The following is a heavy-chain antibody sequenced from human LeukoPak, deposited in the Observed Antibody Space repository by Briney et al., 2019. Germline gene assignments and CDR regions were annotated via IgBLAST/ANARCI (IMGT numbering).Heavy chain of an antibody. CDR3: VRSTTVTTWFDY. V-gene: IGHV4-39*01. D-gene: IGHD4-11*01. CDR2: MYYSGSP. CDR1: GGSITSGTYY. Sequence: SETLSLTCTVSGGSITSGTYYWGWIRQPPGKGLEWIGNMYYSGSPYHNPSLKSRVTIFVDTSKNQFSLKLNSVTASDTAVYYCVRSTTVTTWFDYWGQGTLVTVSS. J-gene: IGHJ4*02.